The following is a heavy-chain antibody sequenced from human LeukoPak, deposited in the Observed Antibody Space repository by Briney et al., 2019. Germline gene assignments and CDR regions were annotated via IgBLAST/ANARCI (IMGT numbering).Heavy chain of an antibody. Sequence: PSETLSLTCTVFGGSISSYYWSWIRQPPGKGLEWIGYIYYSGSTNYNPSLESRVTISVDTSKNQFSLKLSSVTAADTAVYYCARLYDFWSGYYFDYWGQGTLVTVSS. J-gene: IGHJ4*02. CDR2: IYYSGST. V-gene: IGHV4-59*01. CDR3: ARLYDFWSGYYFDY. D-gene: IGHD3-3*01. CDR1: GGSISSYY.